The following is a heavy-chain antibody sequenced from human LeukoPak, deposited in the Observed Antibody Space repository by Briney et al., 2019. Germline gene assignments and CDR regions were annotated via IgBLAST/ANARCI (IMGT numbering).Heavy chain of an antibody. CDR2: IIPIFGTA. J-gene: IGHJ3*02. CDR1: GGTFSSYA. D-gene: IGHD2-2*02. V-gene: IGHV1-69*01. Sequence: GSSVKVSFKASGGTFSSYAISWVRQAPGQGLEWMGGIIPIFGTANYAQKFQGRVTITADESTSTAYMELSSLRSEDTAVYYCASPRYCSSTSCYRYAFDIWGQGTMVTVSS. CDR3: ASPRYCSSTSCYRYAFDI.